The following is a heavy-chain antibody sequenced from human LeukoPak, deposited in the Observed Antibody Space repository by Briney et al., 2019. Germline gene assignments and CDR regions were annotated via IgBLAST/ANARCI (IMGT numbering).Heavy chain of an antibody. CDR3: ARHGGSYSFDY. CDR2: SYNSGST. CDR1: GGSISGYY. D-gene: IGHD1-26*01. Sequence: SETLSLTCTVSGGSISGYYWSWIRQPPGKGLEWIGHSYNSGSTNYNPSLKSRVTISIDTSKNQFSLKLSSVTAADTAVYYCARHGGSYSFDYWGQGTLVTVSS. J-gene: IGHJ4*02. V-gene: IGHV4-59*08.